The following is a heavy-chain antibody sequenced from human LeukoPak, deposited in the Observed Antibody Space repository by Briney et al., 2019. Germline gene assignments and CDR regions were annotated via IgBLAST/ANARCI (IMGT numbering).Heavy chain of an antibody. CDR1: GYTFTSYA. CDR2: INTNTGNP. J-gene: IGHJ2*01. Sequence: ASVKVSCRASGYTFTSYAMNWVRQAPGQGLEWMGWINTNTGNPTYAQGFTGRFVFSLDTSVSTAYLQISSLKAEDTAVYYCARDPRNYGDLPGWYFDLWGRGTLVTVSS. CDR3: ARDPRNYGDLPGWYFDL. D-gene: IGHD4-17*01. V-gene: IGHV7-4-1*02.